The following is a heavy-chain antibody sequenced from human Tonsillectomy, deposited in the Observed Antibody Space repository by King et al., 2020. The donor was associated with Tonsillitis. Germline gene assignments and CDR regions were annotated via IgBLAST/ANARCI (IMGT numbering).Heavy chain of an antibody. CDR2: ISSSISTI. CDR1: GFTFSSYS. D-gene: IGHD3-3*01. V-gene: IGHV3-48*01. CDR3: YVSGLGV. J-gene: IGHJ6*04. Sequence: VQLVESGGGLVQPGGSLRLSCAASGFTFSSYSMNWVRQAPGKGLEWVSYISSSISTIYYADSVKGRFTISRDNAKNSLYLQMNSLRAEDTAVYYCYVSGLGVWGKGTTVTVSS.